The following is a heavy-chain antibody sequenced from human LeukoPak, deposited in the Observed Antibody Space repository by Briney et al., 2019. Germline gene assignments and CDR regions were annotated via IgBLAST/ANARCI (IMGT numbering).Heavy chain of an antibody. Sequence: PGGSLRLSCAASGFTFSSYSMNWVRQAPGKGLEWVSSISSSSSYIYYADSVKGRFTISRDNAKNSLYLQMNSLRAEDTAVYYCARVGSTSGGGGGFDYWGQGTLVTVSS. V-gene: IGHV3-21*01. D-gene: IGHD3-10*01. CDR1: GFTFSSYS. J-gene: IGHJ4*02. CDR2: ISSSSSYI. CDR3: ARVGSTSGGGGGFDY.